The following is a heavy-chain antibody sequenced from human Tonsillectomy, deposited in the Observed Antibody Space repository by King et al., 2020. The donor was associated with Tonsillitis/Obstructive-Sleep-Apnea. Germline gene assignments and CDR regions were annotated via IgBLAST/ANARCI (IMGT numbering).Heavy chain of an antibody. Sequence: VQLVESGGGLVKPGGSLRLSCAASGFTFSDYYMSWIRQAPGKGLEWVSYISSSSSYTNYAASVKGRLTISRDNAKNSLYLQLNSLRAEDTAVYYCARGRCSGGSCYSFDYWGQGTLVTVSS. CDR2: ISSSSSYT. CDR3: ARGRCSGGSCYSFDY. J-gene: IGHJ4*02. CDR1: GFTFSDYY. V-gene: IGHV3-11*05. D-gene: IGHD2-15*01.